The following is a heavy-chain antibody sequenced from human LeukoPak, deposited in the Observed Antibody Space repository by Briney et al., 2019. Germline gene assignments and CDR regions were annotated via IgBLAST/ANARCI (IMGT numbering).Heavy chain of an antibody. D-gene: IGHD2-2*01. CDR2: ISGSGGGT. J-gene: IGHJ3*02. Sequence: GGSLRLSCAASGFTFSSYAMSWVRQAPGKGLEWVSAISGSGGGTYYADSVKGRFTISRDNSKNTLYLQMNSLRAEDTAVYYCASRGYMWGVVVPAANAFDIWGQGTMVTVSS. CDR1: GFTFSSYA. V-gene: IGHV3-23*01. CDR3: ASRGYMWGVVVPAANAFDI.